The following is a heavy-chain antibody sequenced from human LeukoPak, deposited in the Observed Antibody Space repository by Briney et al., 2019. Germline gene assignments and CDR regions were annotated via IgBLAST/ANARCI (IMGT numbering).Heavy chain of an antibody. Sequence: KPSETLSLTCTVSGGSISTYYWSWIGQPPGKGLEWIGYIYYSGSTNYNPSLKSRVTISVDTSKKQFSLKLSSVTAADTAVYYCARLNYYGSRPTNYYMDVWGKGATVTVSS. J-gene: IGHJ6*03. D-gene: IGHD3-10*01. CDR3: ARLNYYGSRPTNYYMDV. V-gene: IGHV4-59*08. CDR1: GGSISTYY. CDR2: IYYSGST.